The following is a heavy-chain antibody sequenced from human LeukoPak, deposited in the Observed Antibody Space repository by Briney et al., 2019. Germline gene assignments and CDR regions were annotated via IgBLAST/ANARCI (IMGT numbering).Heavy chain of an antibody. CDR1: GFTFSSYA. D-gene: IGHD1-14*01. CDR2: ISGSGGST. J-gene: IGHJ4*02. V-gene: IGHV3-23*01. CDR3: ARSLGLTSMPFDL. Sequence: GGSLRLSCAASGFTFSSYAMSWVRQAPGKGLEWVSAISGSGGSTYYADSVKGRFTISRDNAKNYFSLQMSRLRGDDTAFYFCARSLGLTSMPFDLWGRGALVTVST.